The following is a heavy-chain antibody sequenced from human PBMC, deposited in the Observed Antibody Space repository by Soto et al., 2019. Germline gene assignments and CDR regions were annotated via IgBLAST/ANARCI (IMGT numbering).Heavy chain of an antibody. CDR2: IYPGDSDT. D-gene: IGHD6-19*01. J-gene: IGHJ6*02. CDR1: GYSFTSYW. V-gene: IGHV5-51*01. Sequence: GESLKISCKGSGYSFTSYWIGWVRQMPGKGLEWMGIIYPGDSDTRYSPSFQGQVTISADKSISTAYLQWSSLKASDTAMYYCARRSNIAVAGRYYYGMDVWGQGTTVTVSS. CDR3: ARRSNIAVAGRYYYGMDV.